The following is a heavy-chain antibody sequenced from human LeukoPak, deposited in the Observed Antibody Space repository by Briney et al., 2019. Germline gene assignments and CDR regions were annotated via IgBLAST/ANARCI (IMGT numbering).Heavy chain of an antibody. CDR1: GFTFNSYS. D-gene: IGHD2-15*01. Sequence: GGSLRLSCVASGFTFNSYSIHWVRQTPGKGLEWVALIWYDGSNEYYADSVKGRFTISRDNSKNTLYLQMNSLRAEDTAVYYCARVDSYCSGEGCYYYYGMDVWGQGTTVTVSS. V-gene: IGHV3-33*01. CDR3: ARVDSYCSGEGCYYYYGMDV. J-gene: IGHJ6*02. CDR2: IWYDGSNE.